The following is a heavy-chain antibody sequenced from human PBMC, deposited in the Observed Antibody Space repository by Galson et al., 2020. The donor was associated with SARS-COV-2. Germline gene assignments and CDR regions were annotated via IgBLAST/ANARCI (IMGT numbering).Heavy chain of an antibody. CDR3: ARGLCGGDCYDD. J-gene: IGHJ4*02. V-gene: IGHV3-21*01. CDR1: GFTFSNYF. D-gene: IGHD2-21*01. Sequence: GESLKISCAASGFTFSNYFMNWVRQAPGKGLEWVSAISGSSSHIYYADSVKGRFTISRDNAKNSVYLQMNSLRAEDTAVYYCARGLCGGDCYDDWGQGTLVTVSS. CDR2: ISGSSSHI.